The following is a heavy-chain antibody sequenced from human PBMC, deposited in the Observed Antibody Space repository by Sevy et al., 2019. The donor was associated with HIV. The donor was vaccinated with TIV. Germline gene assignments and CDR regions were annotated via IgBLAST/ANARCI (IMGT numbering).Heavy chain of an antibody. Sequence: GESLKISCVSSGFTFGSYWMHWVRQAPGKGLEWVANIKQDGSETFYVDSVKGRFTISRDNAKNSLYLQMNSLRAVDMAVDFCAREANRYYYDSSANAEDALDIWGQGTMVTASS. CDR2: IKQDGSET. V-gene: IGHV3-7*01. J-gene: IGHJ3*02. CDR1: GFTFGSYW. CDR3: AREANRYYYDSSANAEDALDI. D-gene: IGHD3-22*01.